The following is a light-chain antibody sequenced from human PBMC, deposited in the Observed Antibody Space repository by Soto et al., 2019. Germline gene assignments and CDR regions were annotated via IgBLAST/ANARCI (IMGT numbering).Light chain of an antibody. CDR1: SSNIGSTHD. CDR3: QSYDDCLSVHHV. J-gene: IGLJ1*01. V-gene: IGLV1-40*01. CDR2: GNT. Sequence: HSVLTQPPSVFGAPGQRVTISCTGGSSNIGSTHDVQWYQQLPGTAPKLLIHGNTNRPSGVPDRFSGSKSGTSASLAITGLQADDESDYYCQSYDDCLSVHHVSGTGTKVTVL.